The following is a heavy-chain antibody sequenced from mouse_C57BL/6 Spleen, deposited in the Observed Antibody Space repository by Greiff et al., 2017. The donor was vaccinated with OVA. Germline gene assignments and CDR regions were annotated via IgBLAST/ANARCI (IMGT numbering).Heavy chain of an antibody. Sequence: EVKVVESGGDLVKPGGSLKLSCAASGFTFSSYGMSWVRQTPDKRLEWVATISSGGSYTYYPDSVKGRFTISRDNAKNTLYLQMSSLKSEDTAMYYCARLLYARDYWGQGTSVTVSS. V-gene: IGHV5-6*01. CDR2: ISSGGSYT. CDR3: ARLLYARDY. CDR1: GFTFSSYG. D-gene: IGHD1-1*01. J-gene: IGHJ4*01.